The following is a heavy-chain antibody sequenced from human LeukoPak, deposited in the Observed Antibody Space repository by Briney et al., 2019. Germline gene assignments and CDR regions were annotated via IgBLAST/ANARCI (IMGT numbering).Heavy chain of an antibody. D-gene: IGHD5-12*01. Sequence: GASVKVSCKASGYTFTGYYMHWVRQAPGQGLEWMGWINPNSGGTNYAQKFQGRVTMTRDTSISTAYMELNRLRSDDTAVYYCARGRGYSGYDFLAGDYWGQGTLVTVSS. V-gene: IGHV1-2*02. CDR2: INPNSGGT. CDR3: ARGRGYSGYDFLAGDY. J-gene: IGHJ4*02. CDR1: GYTFTGYY.